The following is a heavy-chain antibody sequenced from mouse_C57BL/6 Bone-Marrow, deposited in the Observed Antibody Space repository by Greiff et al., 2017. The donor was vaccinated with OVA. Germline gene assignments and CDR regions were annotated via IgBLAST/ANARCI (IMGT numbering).Heavy chain of an antibody. CDR1: GYTFTDYY. V-gene: IGHV1-26*01. D-gene: IGHD2-4*01. J-gene: IGHJ3*01. Sequence: EVQLQQSGPELVKPGASVKISCKASGYTFTDYYMNWVKQSHGKSLEWIGDINPNNGGTSYNQKFKGKATLTVDKSSSTAYMELRSLTSEDSAVYYCASQYYDYDAYWGQGTLVTVSA. CDR3: ASQYYDYDAY. CDR2: INPNNGGT.